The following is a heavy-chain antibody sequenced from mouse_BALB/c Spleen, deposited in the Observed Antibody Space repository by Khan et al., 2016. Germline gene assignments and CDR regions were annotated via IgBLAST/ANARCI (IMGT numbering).Heavy chain of an antibody. J-gene: IGHJ4*01. CDR1: GYSITSDYA. CDR3: ARSDYGDKDAMDY. D-gene: IGHD1-1*01. V-gene: IGHV3-2*02. CDR2: ISYSGSN. Sequence: EVQLQESGPGLVKPSQSLSLTCTVTGYSITSDYAWNWIRQFPGNRLEWMGYISYSGSNSYNPSLKSRIAITRDTSKNQFFLQLNSVTSEDTATXYCARSDYGDKDAMDYWGQGTSVTVSS.